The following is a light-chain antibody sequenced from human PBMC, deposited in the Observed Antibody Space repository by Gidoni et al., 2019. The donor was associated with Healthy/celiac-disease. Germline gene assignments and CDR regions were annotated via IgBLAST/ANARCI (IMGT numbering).Light chain of an antibody. CDR2: DAS. V-gene: IGKV1-33*01. CDR3: QQYDNLPPYT. J-gene: IGKJ2*01. Sequence: DIQMTQSPSSLSASVGDRVTITCQASQDISNYLNWYQQKPGKAPKLLIYDASNLETGVPSRFSGSGSGTDFTFTISSLQPEDIATYYCQQYDNLPPYTVGQXTKLEIK. CDR1: QDISNY.